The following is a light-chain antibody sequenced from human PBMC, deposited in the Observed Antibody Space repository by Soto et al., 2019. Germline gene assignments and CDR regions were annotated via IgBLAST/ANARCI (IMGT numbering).Light chain of an antibody. Sequence: DIQMAQSPPSLSASAGDIVTITCRATQSITSYLNWYQQKPGKAPKLLIYAASNLQSGVPSRFSGNGSGTDFTLTISGLQPEDFVSYSCQQSYTTPWTFGQGTKVDIK. CDR1: QSITSY. CDR2: AAS. CDR3: QQSYTTPWT. J-gene: IGKJ1*01. V-gene: IGKV1-39*01.